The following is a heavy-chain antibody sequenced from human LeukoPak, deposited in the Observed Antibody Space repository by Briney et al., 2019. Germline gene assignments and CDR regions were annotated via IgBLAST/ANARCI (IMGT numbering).Heavy chain of an antibody. CDR2: ISGDGTAR. V-gene: IGHV3-74*01. CDR1: GFTSSSYW. D-gene: IGHD3-10*01. J-gene: IGHJ5*02. CDR3: VRGRGSYGWFDP. Sequence: GGSLRLSCAASGFTSSSYWMHWVRHVPGKGLVWVSRISGDGTARNYADSVKGRFTISRDDAKNTVDLQMSSLRGEDTAVYYCVRGRGSYGWFDPWGQGTLVTVSS.